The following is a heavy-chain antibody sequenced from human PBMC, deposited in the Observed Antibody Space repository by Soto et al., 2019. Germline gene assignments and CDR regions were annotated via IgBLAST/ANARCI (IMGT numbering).Heavy chain of an antibody. D-gene: IGHD3-16*01. J-gene: IGHJ4*02. CDR2: IYWHDDK. CDR1: GCSLSTTGVG. CDR3: AHRGGATVGLYYFDY. Sequence: SGPTLVNPTHTLTLTCTFSGCSLSTTGVGVSWIRQPPGKALEWLALIYWHDDKRYSPSLKSRLTITKDTSKNQVVLTMTNMDPVDTATYYCAHRGGATVGLYYFDYWGQGALVTVSS. V-gene: IGHV2-5*01.